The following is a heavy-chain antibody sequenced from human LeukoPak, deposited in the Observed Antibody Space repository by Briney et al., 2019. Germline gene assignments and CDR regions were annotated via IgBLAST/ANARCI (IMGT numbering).Heavy chain of an antibody. CDR1: GGSFSGYY. J-gene: IGHJ4*02. V-gene: IGHV4-34*01. CDR2: INHSGST. D-gene: IGHD3-3*01. CDR3: ASVKRRFLEWLLDY. Sequence: PSETLSLTCAVYGGSFSGYYWSWIRQPPGKGLEWIGEINHSGSTNYNPSLKSRVTISVDTSKNQFSLKLSSVTAADTAVYYCASVKRRFLEWLLDYWGQGTLVTVSS.